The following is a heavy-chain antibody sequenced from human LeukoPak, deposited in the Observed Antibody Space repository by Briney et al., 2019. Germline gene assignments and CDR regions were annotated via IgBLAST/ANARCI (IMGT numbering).Heavy chain of an antibody. CDR2: INPSGGST. CDR1: GYTFTSYY. Sequence: ASVKVSXKASGYTFTSYYMHWVRQAPGQELEWMGIINPSGGSTSYEQKFQGRVTMTRDTSTSTVYMELSSLRSEDTAVYYCARGEAIVVVTVDYWGQGTLVTVSS. V-gene: IGHV1-46*03. D-gene: IGHD2-21*02. J-gene: IGHJ4*02. CDR3: ARGEAIVVVTVDY.